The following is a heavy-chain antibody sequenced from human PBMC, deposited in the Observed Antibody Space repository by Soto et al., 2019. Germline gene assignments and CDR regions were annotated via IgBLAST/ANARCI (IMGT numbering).Heavy chain of an antibody. D-gene: IGHD6-6*01. V-gene: IGHV4-59*02. Sequence: QVQLQESGPGLVKPSETLSLTCTVSGASVSGDYWSWIRQPPGKGLECIGYISNNGDTNYSPSLKSRVTMSLDTSRNQFSLKLTSVTAADTAVYYCARTARRFDYWGQGTLVTVSS. CDR2: ISNNGDT. CDR3: ARTARRFDY. J-gene: IGHJ4*02. CDR1: GASVSGDY.